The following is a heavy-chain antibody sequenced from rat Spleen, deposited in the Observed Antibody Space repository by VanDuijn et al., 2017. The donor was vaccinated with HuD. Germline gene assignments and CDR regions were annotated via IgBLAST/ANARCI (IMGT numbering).Heavy chain of an antibody. CDR1: GFTFNNYW. CDR2: IYYDSSEM. CDR3: AAWRYYGPHY. D-gene: IGHD1-7*01. Sequence: EVQLVESGGGLVQPGRSLKLSCVASGFTFNNYWMTWIRQAPTKGLEWVAMIYYDSSEMYYADTVKGRFTISRDNSKNTLYLEMNSLRSEDTAMYYCAAWRYYGPHYWGQGVMVTVSS. V-gene: IGHV5-50*01. J-gene: IGHJ2*01.